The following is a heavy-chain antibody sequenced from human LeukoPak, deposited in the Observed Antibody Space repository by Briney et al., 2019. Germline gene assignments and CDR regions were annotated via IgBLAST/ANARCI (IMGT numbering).Heavy chain of an antibody. J-gene: IGHJ4*02. CDR2: INLYNGAT. CDR3: ASRAGGNEPVASFDY. V-gene: IGHV1-2*02. D-gene: IGHD1-14*01. Sequence: ASVKVSRKPTGYSFTAYYIFWMRQAPGQGLECMGWINLYNGATKYAQRFQSRVTMTRDTSISTAYMELSRLRSDDTATYYCASRAGGNEPVASFDYWGQGTLVTVSS. CDR1: GYSFTAYY.